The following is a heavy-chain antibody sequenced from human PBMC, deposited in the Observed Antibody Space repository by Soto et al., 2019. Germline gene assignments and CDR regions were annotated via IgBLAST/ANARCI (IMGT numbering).Heavy chain of an antibody. CDR3: ARSSRLVRNYYGMDV. CDR1: GFTVSSNY. Sequence: GGSLRLSCAAPGFTVSSNYMSWVRQAPGKGLEWVSVIYSGGSTYYADSVKGRFTISRDNSKNTLYLQMNSLRAEDTAVYYCARSSRLVRNYYGMDVWGQGTTVTVSS. D-gene: IGHD6-19*01. CDR2: IYSGGST. J-gene: IGHJ6*02. V-gene: IGHV3-53*01.